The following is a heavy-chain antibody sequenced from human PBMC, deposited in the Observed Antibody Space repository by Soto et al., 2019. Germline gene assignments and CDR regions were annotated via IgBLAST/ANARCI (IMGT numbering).Heavy chain of an antibody. Sequence: ASVKVSCKASGYTFTSYGISWVRQAPGQGLEWMGWISAYNGNTNYAQKLQGRVTMTTDTSTSTAYMELRSLRSDDTAVYYCARGRIRGVITHRGHFDYWGQGTLVTVSS. CDR3: ARGRIRGVITHRGHFDY. CDR2: ISAYNGNT. V-gene: IGHV1-18*01. D-gene: IGHD3-10*01. J-gene: IGHJ4*02. CDR1: GYTFTSYG.